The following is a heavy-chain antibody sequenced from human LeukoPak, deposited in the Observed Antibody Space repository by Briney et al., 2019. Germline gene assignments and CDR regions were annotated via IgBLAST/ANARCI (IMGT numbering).Heavy chain of an antibody. CDR3: TIIPSVILFTHYFEY. J-gene: IGHJ4*02. D-gene: IGHD2-21*01. Sequence: GSSVKVSCKAPGGVFTTYAISWVRQAPGQGLEWMGGIIPFLGTTNYAQKFQGRVTITADEPTRTAYMELTYLRSDDTAVYYCTIIPSVILFTHYFEYWGQGTLVTVSS. CDR1: GGVFTTYA. V-gene: IGHV1-69*01. CDR2: IIPFLGTT.